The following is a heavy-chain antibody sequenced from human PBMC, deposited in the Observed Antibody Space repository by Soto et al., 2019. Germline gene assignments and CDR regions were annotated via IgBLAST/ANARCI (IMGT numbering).Heavy chain of an antibody. CDR1: GFTFTRYS. V-gene: IGHV3-21*01. J-gene: IGHJ4*02. CDR2: ISSTTNYI. CDR3: ARGSEDLTSNFDY. Sequence: GGSLRLSCAASGFTFTRYSMNWVRQAPGKGLEWVSSISSTTNYIYYADSMKGRFTVSRDNAKNSVYLEMNSLSAEDTAVYYCARGSEDLTSNFDYWGQGTLVTVSS.